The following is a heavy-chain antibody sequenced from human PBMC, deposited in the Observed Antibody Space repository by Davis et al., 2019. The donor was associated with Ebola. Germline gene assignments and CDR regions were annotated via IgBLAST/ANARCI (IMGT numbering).Heavy chain of an antibody. V-gene: IGHV3-21*01. CDR3: ARSHQRGKSREFDY. D-gene: IGHD3-10*01. CDR1: GFTFSSYS. CDR2: ISSSSSYI. J-gene: IGHJ4*02. Sequence: PGGSLRLSCAASGFTFSSYSMNWVRQAPGKGLEWVSSISSSSSYIYYADSVKGRFTISRDNAKNSLYLQMNSLRAEDTAVYYCARSHQRGKSREFDYWGQGTLVTVSS.